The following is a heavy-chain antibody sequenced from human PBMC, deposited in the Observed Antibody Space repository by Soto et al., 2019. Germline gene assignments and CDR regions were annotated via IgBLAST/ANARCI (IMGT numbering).Heavy chain of an antibody. D-gene: IGHD3-16*01. V-gene: IGHV3-48*02. CDR2: IGPSSAIT. CDR3: TRQGGAGQCDY. Sequence: EVQLVESGGGXXXXGGSXXLSCAASGFXXXXXSMNXXXXAPGKGLEWVSYIGPSSAITLYADSVKGRFTISRDDATNSLFLQMNSLRDEDTAVYYCTRQGGAGQCDYWGQGTLVPVSS. J-gene: IGHJ4*02. CDR1: GFXXXXXS.